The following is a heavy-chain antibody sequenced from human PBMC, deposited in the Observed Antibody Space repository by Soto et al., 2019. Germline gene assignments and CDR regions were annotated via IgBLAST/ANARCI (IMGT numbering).Heavy chain of an antibody. D-gene: IGHD2-15*01. CDR3: TRAPPNKYWSGAYPFDY. Sequence: EMQLVESGGGLAQPGRSLRLSCTSSGFTFDHFAMTWFRQAPGKGLEWVGFITSKRYGGTTEYAASVKGRFTISRDDSKSLAYPQMENPKTQDTAVYYCTRAPPNKYWSGAYPFDYWGQGGLVTLPS. CDR2: ITSKRYGGTT. V-gene: IGHV3-49*03. CDR1: GFTFDHFA. J-gene: IGHJ4*02.